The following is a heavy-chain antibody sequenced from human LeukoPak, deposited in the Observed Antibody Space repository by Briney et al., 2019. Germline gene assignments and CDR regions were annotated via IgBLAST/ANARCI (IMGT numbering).Heavy chain of an antibody. CDR3: ARGVYALDI. Sequence: GGSLRLSCAASGFTSSSYWMTWVRQAPGKGLEWVANINEDGSEMYHVDSVKGRFTISRDNTKNSLFLQMNSLRAEDTAVYYCARGVYALDIWGQGTMVTVSS. J-gene: IGHJ3*02. V-gene: IGHV3-7*03. CDR2: INEDGSEM. CDR1: GFTSSSYW.